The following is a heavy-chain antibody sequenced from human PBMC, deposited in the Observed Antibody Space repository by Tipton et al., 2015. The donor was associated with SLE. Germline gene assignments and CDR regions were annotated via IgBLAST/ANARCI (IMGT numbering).Heavy chain of an antibody. Sequence: SLRLSCAASGFTVSSNYMSWVRQAPGKGLEWVSVLYSGSSTYYADSVRGRFTISRDNSKNTFYLQMRSLRAEDTALYYCAKDGGSPYYYYMDVWGKGTTVTVSS. CDR2: LYSGSST. CDR3: AKDGGSPYYYYMDV. CDR1: GFTVSSNY. J-gene: IGHJ6*03. V-gene: IGHV3-53*05. D-gene: IGHD2-15*01.